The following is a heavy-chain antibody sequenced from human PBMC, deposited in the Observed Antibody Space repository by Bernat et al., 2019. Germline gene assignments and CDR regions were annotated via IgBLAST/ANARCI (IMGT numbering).Heavy chain of an antibody. D-gene: IGHD3-22*01. V-gene: IGHV3-48*01. CDR2: ISSSSSTI. CDR3: AREEPYEYYDSSGYYPTPFDY. Sequence: EVQLVESGGGLVQPGGSLRLSCAASGFTFSSYSMNWVRQAPGKGLEWVSYISSSSSTIYYADSVKGRFTISRDNAKNSLYLQMNSLRAEDTAVYYCAREEPYEYYDSSGYYPTPFDYWGQGTLVTVSS. CDR1: GFTFSSYS. J-gene: IGHJ4*02.